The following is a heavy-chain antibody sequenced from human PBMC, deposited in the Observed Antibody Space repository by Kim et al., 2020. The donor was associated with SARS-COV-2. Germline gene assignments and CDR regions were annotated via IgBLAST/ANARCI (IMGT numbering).Heavy chain of an antibody. V-gene: IGHV1-18*04. J-gene: IGHJ6*02. CDR1: GYTFTSYG. Sequence: ASVKVSCKASGYTFTSYGISWVRQAPGQGLEWRGWIGAYNGNTNFAQKLQGRVTMTTDTSTSTAYMELRSLISDDTAVYYCARDTGKYSSSSEYYYYYGMDVWGQGTTVTVSS. CDR3: ARDTGKYSSSSEYYYYYGMDV. D-gene: IGHD6-6*01. CDR2: IGAYNGNT.